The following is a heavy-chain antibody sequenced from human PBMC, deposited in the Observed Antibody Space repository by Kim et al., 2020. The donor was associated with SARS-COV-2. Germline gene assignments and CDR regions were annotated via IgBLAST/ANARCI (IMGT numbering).Heavy chain of an antibody. Sequence: GGSLRLSCAASGFTFSNAWMSWVRQAPGKGLEWVGRIKSKTDGGTTDYAAPVKGRFTISRDDSKNTLYLQMNSLKTEDTAVYYCTTGGQVVVAASYYGMDVWGQGTTVTVS. D-gene: IGHD2-15*01. CDR2: IKSKTDGGTT. CDR1: GFTFSNAW. CDR3: TTGGQVVVAASYYGMDV. J-gene: IGHJ6*02. V-gene: IGHV3-15*01.